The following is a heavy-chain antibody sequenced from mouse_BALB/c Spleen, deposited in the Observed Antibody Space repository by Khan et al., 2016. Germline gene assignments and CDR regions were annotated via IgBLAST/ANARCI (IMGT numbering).Heavy chain of an antibody. D-gene: IGHD2-14*01. CDR1: GYSITSDYA. CDR3: ARSRRYDSYFDY. V-gene: IGHV3-2*02. Sequence: EVQLQESGPGLVKPSQSLSLTCTVTGYSITSDYAWNWIRQFPGNKLEWMGYISYSGNTTYNPSLKSRISITRDTSKNQFFLQLNSLTTEDTATXYCARSRRYDSYFDYWGQGTTLTVSS. J-gene: IGHJ2*01. CDR2: ISYSGNT.